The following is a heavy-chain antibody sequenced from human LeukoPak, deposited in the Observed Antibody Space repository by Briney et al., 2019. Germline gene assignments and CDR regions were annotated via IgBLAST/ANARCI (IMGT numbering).Heavy chain of an antibody. D-gene: IGHD3-22*01. V-gene: IGHV3-23*01. J-gene: IGHJ4*02. CDR1: GITLSNYG. CDR3: AKRGVVIRVILVGFHKEAYYFDS. CDR2: ISGSAGGT. Sequence: GGSLRLSCAVSGITLSNYGMSWVRQAPGKGLEWVAAISGSAGGTNYADSVKGRFTISRDNSKNTLYLQMNRLRAEDTAVYFCAKRGVVIRVILVGFHKEAYYFDSWGQGALVTVSS.